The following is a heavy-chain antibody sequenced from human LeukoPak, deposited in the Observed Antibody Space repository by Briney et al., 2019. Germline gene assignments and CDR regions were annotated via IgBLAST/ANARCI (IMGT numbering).Heavy chain of an antibody. D-gene: IGHD6-19*01. J-gene: IGHJ3*02. V-gene: IGHV1-18*04. Sequence: PMASVKVSCKASGYTFTSYYMHWVRQAPGQGLEWMGWISAYNGNTNYAQKLQGRVTMTTDTSTSTAYMELRSLRSDDTAVYYCAREALGSGWYIDAFDIWGQGTMVTVSS. CDR1: GYTFTSYY. CDR2: ISAYNGNT. CDR3: AREALGSGWYIDAFDI.